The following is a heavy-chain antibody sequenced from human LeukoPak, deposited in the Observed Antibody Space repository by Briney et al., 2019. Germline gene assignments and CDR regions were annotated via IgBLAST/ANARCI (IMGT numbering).Heavy chain of an antibody. V-gene: IGHV3-74*01. Sequence: GGSLRLSCAASGFTFSSFWMHWVRQAPGKGLVWVSRINSDGSSTNYADSVRGRFTISRDNSKNTLYLQMNSLRAEDTAIYYCAKGRHSSSGMFDYWGQGALVTVSS. CDR2: INSDGSST. J-gene: IGHJ4*02. D-gene: IGHD1-26*01. CDR1: GFTFSSFW. CDR3: AKGRHSSSGMFDY.